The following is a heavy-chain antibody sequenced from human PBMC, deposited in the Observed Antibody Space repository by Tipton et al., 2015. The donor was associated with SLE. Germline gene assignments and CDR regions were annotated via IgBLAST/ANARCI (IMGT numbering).Heavy chain of an antibody. V-gene: IGHV3-9*01. CDR2: ISWNSGSI. D-gene: IGHD3-16*01. CDR1: GFTFDDYA. J-gene: IGHJ3*02. CDR3: AKVWGDRGAFDI. Sequence: SLRLSCAASGFTFDDYAMHWVRQAPGKGLEWVSGISWNSGSIGCADSVKGRFTISRDNAKNSLYLQMNSLRAEDTALYYCAKVWGDRGAFDIWGQGTMVTVSS.